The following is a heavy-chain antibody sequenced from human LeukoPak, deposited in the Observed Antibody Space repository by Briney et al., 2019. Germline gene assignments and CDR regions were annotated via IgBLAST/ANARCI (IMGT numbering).Heavy chain of an antibody. D-gene: IGHD4-17*01. CDR1: GGTFSSYT. Sequence: GASVKVSCKASGGTFSSYTISWVRQAPGQGLEWMGRIIPILGIANYAQKFQGRVTITADKSTSTAYMELSSLRSEDTAVYYCASFRHDYGDSTVDYWGQGTLVTVSS. CDR2: IIPILGIA. CDR3: ASFRHDYGDSTVDY. J-gene: IGHJ4*02. V-gene: IGHV1-69*02.